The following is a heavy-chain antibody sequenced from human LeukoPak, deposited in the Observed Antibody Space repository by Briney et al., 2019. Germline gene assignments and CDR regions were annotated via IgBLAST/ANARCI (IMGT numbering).Heavy chain of an antibody. D-gene: IGHD4-11*01. V-gene: IGHV3-21*06. CDR2: ITSSSSHI. J-gene: IGHJ6*03. CDR3: ARVKMGATVTTFHYYCMDV. Sequence: KPGGSLRLSCEASGFAFSSYSMDWVRQAPGKGLERVSSITSSSSHIYYADSVKGRFTISRDNAKNSVYLQMNSLRAEDTAVYYCARVKMGATVTTFHYYCMDVWGVGTTVTVSS. CDR1: GFAFSSYS.